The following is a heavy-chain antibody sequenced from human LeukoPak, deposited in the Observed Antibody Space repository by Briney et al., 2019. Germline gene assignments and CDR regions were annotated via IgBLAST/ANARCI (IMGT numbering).Heavy chain of an antibody. CDR1: GFTFDDYA. J-gene: IGHJ4*02. Sequence: GGSLRLSCAPSGFTFDDYAMHWVRQAPGKGLEWVSLISGDGGSTYYADSVKGRFTISRINSKNSLYLQMYTLRTEDTALYYCAKDSGYSYGYYFDYWGQGTLVTVSS. V-gene: IGHV3-43*02. CDR3: AKDSGYSYGYYFDY. D-gene: IGHD5-18*01. CDR2: ISGDGGST.